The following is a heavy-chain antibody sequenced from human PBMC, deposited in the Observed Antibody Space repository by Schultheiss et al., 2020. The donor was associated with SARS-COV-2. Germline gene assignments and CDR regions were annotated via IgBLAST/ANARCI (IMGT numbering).Heavy chain of an antibody. J-gene: IGHJ4*02. V-gene: IGHV3-33*01. CDR1: GFTFSSYG. CDR2: IWYDGSNK. Sequence: GGSLRLSCAASGFTFSSYGMHWVRQAPGKGLEWVAVIWYDGSNKYYADSVKGRFTISRDNSKNTLYLQMNSLRAEDTAVYYCARDAGYCSGGSCYSGSGDYWGQGTLVTVSS. D-gene: IGHD2-15*01. CDR3: ARDAGYCSGGSCYSGSGDY.